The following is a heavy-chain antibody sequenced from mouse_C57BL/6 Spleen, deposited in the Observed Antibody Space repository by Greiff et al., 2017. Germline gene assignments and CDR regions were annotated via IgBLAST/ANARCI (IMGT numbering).Heavy chain of an antibody. J-gene: IGHJ4*01. CDR2: ISNGGGST. CDR3: ARHYAMDY. Sequence: EVKLMESGGGLVQPGGSLKLSCAASGFTFSDYYMYWVRQTPEKRLEWVAYISNGGGSTYYPDTVKGRFTISRDNAKNTLYLQMSRLKSEDTAMYYCARHYAMDYWGQGTSVTVSS. V-gene: IGHV5-12*01. CDR1: GFTFSDYY.